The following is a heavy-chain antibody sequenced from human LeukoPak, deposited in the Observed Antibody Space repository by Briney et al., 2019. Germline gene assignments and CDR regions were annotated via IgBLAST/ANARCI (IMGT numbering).Heavy chain of an antibody. J-gene: IGHJ5*02. CDR2: INPNSGGT. CDR1: GYTFTGYY. D-gene: IGHD6-13*01. CDR3: ARVCIAAADNNWFDP. Sequence: ASVKVSCKASGYTFTGYYMHWVRQAPGQGLEWMGWINPNSGGTNYAQKLQGRVTMTRDTSISTAYMELSRLRSDDTAVYYCARVCIAAADNNWFDPWGQGTLVTVSS. V-gene: IGHV1-2*02.